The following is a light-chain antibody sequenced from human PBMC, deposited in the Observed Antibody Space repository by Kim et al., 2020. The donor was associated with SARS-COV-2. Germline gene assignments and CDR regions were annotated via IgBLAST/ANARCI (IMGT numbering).Light chain of an antibody. Sequence: SPPVGDRVTYPCRASQSISPNLNWYQQKSGKAPKLLIYAASSLQGGVPSRFSGSGSGTDFTLTLSSLQPEDSATYYCQQSNSTPLTFGGGPRVEI. J-gene: IGKJ4*01. V-gene: IGKV1-39*01. CDR2: AAS. CDR1: QSISPN. CDR3: QQSNSTPLT.